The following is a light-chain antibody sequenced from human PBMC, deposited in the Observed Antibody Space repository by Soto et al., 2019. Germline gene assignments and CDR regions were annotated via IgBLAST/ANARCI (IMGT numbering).Light chain of an antibody. CDR1: QSVSSTY. CDR3: QQYGRSPPFT. CDR2: GAS. Sequence: IVLTQSPGTLSLSPGERATLSCRASQSVSSTYIAWYQQNPGQAPRLRIYGASSRATGIPDRFSGSGSGIDFTLTISRLEPEDFAVYFCQQYGRSPPFTFGQGTKVEIK. V-gene: IGKV3-20*01. J-gene: IGKJ2*01.